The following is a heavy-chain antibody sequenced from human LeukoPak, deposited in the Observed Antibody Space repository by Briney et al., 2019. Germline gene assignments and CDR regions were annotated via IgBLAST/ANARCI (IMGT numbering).Heavy chain of an antibody. D-gene: IGHD3-10*01. J-gene: IGHJ5*02. Sequence: GGSLRLSCAASGFTFSSYAMSWVRQAPGKGLEWVSAISGSGGSTYYADSVKGRFTISRDNSKNTLYLQMNSLRAEDTAVYYRAKDRYYYGSGPSSWSWFDPWGQGTLVTVSS. CDR1: GFTFSSYA. CDR3: AKDRYYYGSGPSSWSWFDP. V-gene: IGHV3-23*01. CDR2: ISGSGGST.